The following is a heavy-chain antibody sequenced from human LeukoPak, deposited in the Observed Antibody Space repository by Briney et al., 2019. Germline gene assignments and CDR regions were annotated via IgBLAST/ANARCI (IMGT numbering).Heavy chain of an antibody. Sequence: GASVKVSCKASGYSFTGYNMHWVRQAPGQGLEWMLWINPNSGGTNYAQKFQGRVTMTRDTSISTAYMELSRLRSDDTAVYYCASYISGWGYYFDYWGQGTLVTVSS. J-gene: IGHJ4*02. V-gene: IGHV1-2*02. CDR2: INPNSGGT. CDR3: ASYISGWGYYFDY. D-gene: IGHD6-19*01. CDR1: GYSFTGYN.